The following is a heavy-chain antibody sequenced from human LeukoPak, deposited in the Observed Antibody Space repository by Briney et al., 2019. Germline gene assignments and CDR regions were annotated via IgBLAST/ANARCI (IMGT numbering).Heavy chain of an antibody. V-gene: IGHV4-38-2*01. CDR3: ARLTGDRPDI. J-gene: IGHJ3*02. CDR2: LYHPDST. CDR1: GYPINNAYY. Sequence: SETLSLTCGVSGYPINNAYYWVWIRQPPGKGLEWIGSLYHPDSTYYNPSLKSRVTLLVDMSKNQFSLKLNSVTAADTAVYYCARLTGDRPDIWGQGTKVTVSS. D-gene: IGHD7-27*01.